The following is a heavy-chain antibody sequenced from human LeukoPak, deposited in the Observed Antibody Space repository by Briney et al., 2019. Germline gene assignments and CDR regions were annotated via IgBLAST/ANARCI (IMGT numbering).Heavy chain of an antibody. D-gene: IGHD1-26*01. CDR3: ARDRRELLCFDY. V-gene: IGHV3-7*01. CDR2: IKQDGSEK. Sequence: GGSLGLSCAASEFTFITYWMSWVRQAPGKGLEWVANIKQDGSEKYYVDSVKGRFTISRDNAKNSLYLQMNSLRAEDTAVYYCARDRRELLCFDYWGQGTLVTVSS. J-gene: IGHJ4*02. CDR1: EFTFITYW.